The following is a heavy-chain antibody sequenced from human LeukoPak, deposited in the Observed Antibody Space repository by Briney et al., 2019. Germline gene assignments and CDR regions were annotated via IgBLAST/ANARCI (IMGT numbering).Heavy chain of an antibody. J-gene: IGHJ4*02. CDR2: ISSSSSYI. CDR1: GFTFSSYS. V-gene: IGHV3-21*01. Sequence: GGSLRLSCAASGFTFSSYSMNWVRQAPGKGLEWVSSISSSSSYIYYADSVKGRFTISRDNAKNSLYLQMNSLRAEDTAVYYCARDGRYSSGWYSADYWGQGTLVTVSS. D-gene: IGHD6-19*01. CDR3: ARDGRYSSGWYSADY.